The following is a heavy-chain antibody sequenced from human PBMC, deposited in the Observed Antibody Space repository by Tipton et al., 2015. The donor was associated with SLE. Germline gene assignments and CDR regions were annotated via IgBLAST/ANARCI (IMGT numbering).Heavy chain of an antibody. V-gene: IGHV4-38-2*01. CDR2: IYPTANT. CDR1: GYSIRRGFS. J-gene: IGHJ3*02. D-gene: IGHD6-25*01. Sequence: TLSLTCDVSGYSIRRGFSWGWLRQPPGKGLEWIGNIYPTANTYYNPSPKSRVTISVDTSNNQVSLKLTSVTAADTAVYYCARTLGALAHTGYDAFDIWGQGRMVTVSP. CDR3: ARTLGALAHTGYDAFDI.